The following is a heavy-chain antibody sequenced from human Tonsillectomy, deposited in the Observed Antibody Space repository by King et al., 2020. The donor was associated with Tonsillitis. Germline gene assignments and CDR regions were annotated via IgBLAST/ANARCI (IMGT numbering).Heavy chain of an antibody. CDR3: AKDWPRVWFDP. Sequence: EVQLVESGGDLVQPGGSLRLSCAASGFTFRSYAMSWYRQAPGKGPEWVSSISGSGDGTHYADSVKGRFTISRDNSKNTLYLQMNSLKVDDTAVYHCAKDWPRVWFDPWGQGTLVTVSS. J-gene: IGHJ5*02. CDR2: ISGSGDGT. V-gene: IGHV3-23*04. CDR1: GFTFRSYA.